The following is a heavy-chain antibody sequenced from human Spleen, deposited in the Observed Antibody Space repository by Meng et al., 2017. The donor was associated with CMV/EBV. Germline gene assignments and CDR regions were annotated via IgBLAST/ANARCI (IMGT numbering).Heavy chain of an antibody. CDR2: INAGNYNT. J-gene: IGHJ6*02. V-gene: IGHV1-3*01. D-gene: IGHD3-10*01. Sequence: YAIHWVRQDPGQRLDWMGWINAGNYNTKYSQKFQGRVTITADTSASTVYMELSSLKSEDTAVYYCARVESGGNYYGDFYYFAMDVWGQGTTVTVSS. CDR3: ARVESGGNYYGDFYYFAMDV. CDR1: YA.